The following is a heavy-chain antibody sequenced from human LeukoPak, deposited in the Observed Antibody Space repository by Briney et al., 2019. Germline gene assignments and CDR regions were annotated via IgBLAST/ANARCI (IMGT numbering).Heavy chain of an antibody. CDR3: ARSVVVTAKYFDY. V-gene: IGHV3-11*01. CDR2: ISSSGSSI. CDR1: GFTFSDYY. D-gene: IGHD2-21*02. J-gene: IGHJ4*02. Sequence: GGSLRLSCAASGFTFSDYYMTWIRQAPGKGLEWVSYISSSGSSIYYADSVKGRFTISRDNAKNSLYLQMNSLRAEDTAVYYCARSVVVTAKYFDYWGQGTLVTVSS.